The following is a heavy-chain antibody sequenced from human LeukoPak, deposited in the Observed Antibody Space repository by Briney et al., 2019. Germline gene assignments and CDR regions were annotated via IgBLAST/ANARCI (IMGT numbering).Heavy chain of an antibody. Sequence: ASVKVSCKASGYTFTNHGITWVRQAPGQGLEWMGWISAHDGNTNYAQKLQGRVTMTTDTSTSTAYMELRSLRSDDTAVYYCARGYITMVRGAPSSDPPVGMDVWGQGTTVTVSS. J-gene: IGHJ6*02. CDR2: ISAHDGNT. CDR3: ARGYITMVRGAPSSDPPVGMDV. D-gene: IGHD3-10*01. CDR1: GYTFTNHG. V-gene: IGHV1-18*01.